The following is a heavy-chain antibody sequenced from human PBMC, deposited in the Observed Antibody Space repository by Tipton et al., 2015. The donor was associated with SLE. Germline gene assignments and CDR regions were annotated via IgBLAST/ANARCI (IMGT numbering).Heavy chain of an antibody. CDR3: ASPVGITMVQGVHDALDI. V-gene: IGHV4-59*08. Sequence: TLSLTCTVSGGSLSSHYWSWLRQPPGKGLEWVGYIYYSGITNYNPPLKSRVTISVDTSKNQFSLKLSSVTAADTAVYYCASPVGITMVQGVHDALDIWGQGTMVTVSS. J-gene: IGHJ3*02. CDR2: IYYSGIT. D-gene: IGHD3-10*01. CDR1: GGSLSSHY.